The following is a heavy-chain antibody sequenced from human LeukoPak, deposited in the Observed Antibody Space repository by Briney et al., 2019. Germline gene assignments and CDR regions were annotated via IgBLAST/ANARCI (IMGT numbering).Heavy chain of an antibody. D-gene: IGHD1-26*01. CDR3: ASYSYSGPIDY. CDR2: IKQDGSEK. CDR1: GFTFSSYW. Sequence: GGSLRLSCAASGFTFSSYWMSWVRQAPGKGLEWVANIKQDGSEKYYVDSVKGRFTISRDNAKNSLYLQMNSLRAEDTAVYYCASYSYSGPIDYWSQGTLVTVSS. J-gene: IGHJ4*02. V-gene: IGHV3-7*01.